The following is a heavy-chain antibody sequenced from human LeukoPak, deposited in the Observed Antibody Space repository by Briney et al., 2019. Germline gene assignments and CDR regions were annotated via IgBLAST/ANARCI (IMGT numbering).Heavy chain of an antibody. D-gene: IGHD2-15*01. Sequence: SGTLSLTCTVSGGSISGSYWSWIRQPAGKGPEWIGRIYSSGSTNYNPSLKSRVTMSVDTSKNQVSLKLSSVTAADTAVYYCARGFCSGGSCYLFDSWGQGTLVTVSS. J-gene: IGHJ4*02. CDR3: ARGFCSGGSCYLFDS. CDR2: IYSSGST. CDR1: GGSISGSY. V-gene: IGHV4-4*07.